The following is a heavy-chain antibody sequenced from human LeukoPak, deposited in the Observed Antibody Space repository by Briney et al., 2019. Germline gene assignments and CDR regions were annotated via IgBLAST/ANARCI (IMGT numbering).Heavy chain of an antibody. J-gene: IGHJ4*02. V-gene: IGHV3-11*05. D-gene: IGHD1-14*01. CDR2: ITSSSGYT. CDR1: GFTFSDYD. Sequence: GGSLRLSCAASGFTFSDYDMSWIRQAPGKGLEWISFITSSSGYTYSADSVKGRFIISRDNAKNSLYLQMNSLRVEDTAVYFCARVEKWTNLVRYYFDNWGQGTLVTVAS. CDR3: ARVEKWTNLVRYYFDN.